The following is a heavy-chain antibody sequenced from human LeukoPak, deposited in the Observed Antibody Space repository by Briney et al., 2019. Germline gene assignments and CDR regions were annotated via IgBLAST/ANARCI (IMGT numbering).Heavy chain of an antibody. CDR1: GGSFSGYY. J-gene: IGHJ3*02. CDR2: ISHSGTT. V-gene: IGHV4-34*01. D-gene: IGHD3-16*01. CDR3: ARGLVWRFLLDSRTDSFDI. Sequence: PSETLSLTCAVYGGSFSGYYWSWIRQPPGKGLEWLGEISHSGTTTYNPSLKSRVTISVDTSKNQFSLKLRSVTAADTAVYYCARGLVWRFLLDSRTDSFDIWGQGTTITVSS.